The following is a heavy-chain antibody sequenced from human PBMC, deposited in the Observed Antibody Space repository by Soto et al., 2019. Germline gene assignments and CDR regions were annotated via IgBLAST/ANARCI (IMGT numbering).Heavy chain of an antibody. J-gene: IGHJ6*02. CDR1: GYTFTRSG. CDR3: ARVPDV. Sequence: ASVKVSCKASGYTFTRSGIGWVRQAPGQGLEWMGWISTYNGDTNYAQTFQGRVTMTTDTSTSTAYMELRSLRSDDTAVYYCARVPDVWGQGTTVTVSS. CDR2: ISTYNGDT. V-gene: IGHV1-18*01.